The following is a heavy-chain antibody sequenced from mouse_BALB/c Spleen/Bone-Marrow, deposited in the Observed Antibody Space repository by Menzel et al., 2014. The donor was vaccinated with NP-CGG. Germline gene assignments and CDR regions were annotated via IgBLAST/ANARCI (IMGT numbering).Heavy chain of an antibody. J-gene: IGHJ1*01. Sequence: EVKLMESGPELVKPGASVKMSCKASGYTFTSYVMHWVEQKPGQGLEWIGYINPYNDGTKYNEKFKGKATLTSDKSSSTAYMELSSLTSEDSAVYYCARDGNPYWYFDVWGAGTTVTVSS. CDR1: GYTFTSYV. D-gene: IGHD2-1*01. CDR3: ARDGNPYWYFDV. V-gene: IGHV1-14*01. CDR2: INPYNDGT.